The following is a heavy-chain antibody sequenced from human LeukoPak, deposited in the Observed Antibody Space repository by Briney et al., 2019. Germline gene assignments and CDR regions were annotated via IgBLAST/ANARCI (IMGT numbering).Heavy chain of an antibody. CDR1: GYSFTSYW. D-gene: IGHD3-22*01. CDR3: ARREYYYDNSGYYAYDY. Sequence: KSGESLKISCKGSGYSFTSYWIGWVRQMPGKGLEWMGIIYPGDSDTRYSPSFQGQVTISADKSISTAYLQWSSLKASDTAMYYCARREYYYDNSGYYAYDYWGQGTLVTVSS. J-gene: IGHJ4*02. V-gene: IGHV5-51*01. CDR2: IYPGDSDT.